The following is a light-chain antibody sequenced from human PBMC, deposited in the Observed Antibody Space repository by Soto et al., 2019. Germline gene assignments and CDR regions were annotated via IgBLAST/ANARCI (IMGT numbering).Light chain of an antibody. Sequence: AIRMTQPPSSLSASTGDRVTITCRASQGISSYLAWYQQKPGKAPKLLIYAASTLQSGVPSRFSGSGSGTDFTLTISCLQSEDFATYYCQQYYSYPQTFGPGTKVDIK. CDR3: QQYYSYPQT. J-gene: IGKJ3*01. V-gene: IGKV1-8*01. CDR2: AAS. CDR1: QGISSY.